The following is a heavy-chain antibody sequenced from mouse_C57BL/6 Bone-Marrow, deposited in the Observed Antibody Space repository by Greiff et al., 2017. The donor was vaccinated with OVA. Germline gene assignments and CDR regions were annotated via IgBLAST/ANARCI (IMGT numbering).Heavy chain of an antibody. CDR1: GYTFTSYW. CDR2: IDPSDSYT. V-gene: IGHV1-50*01. CDR3: ASAVFAY. Sequence: QVQLQQSGAELVKPGASVKLSCKASGYTFTSYWMQWVKQRPGQGLEWIGEIDPSDSYTNYNQKFKGKATLTVDTSSSTAYMQLSSLTSEGSAVYYCASAVFAYWGQGTLVTVSA. J-gene: IGHJ3*01.